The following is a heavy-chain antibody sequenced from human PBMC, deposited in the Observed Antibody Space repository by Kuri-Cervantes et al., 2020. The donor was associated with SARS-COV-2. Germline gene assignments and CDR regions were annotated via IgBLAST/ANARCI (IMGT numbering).Heavy chain of an antibody. CDR1: GGTFGSYA. CDR2: IIPIFGTA. D-gene: IGHD3-22*01. Sequence: SVKVSCKASGGTFGSYAISWVRQAPGQGLEWMGGIIPIFGTANYAQKFQGRVTITTDESTSTAYMELSSLRSEDTAVYYCARGGLFEYQNWFDPWGQGTLVTVSS. V-gene: IGHV1-69*05. J-gene: IGHJ5*02. CDR3: ARGGLFEYQNWFDP.